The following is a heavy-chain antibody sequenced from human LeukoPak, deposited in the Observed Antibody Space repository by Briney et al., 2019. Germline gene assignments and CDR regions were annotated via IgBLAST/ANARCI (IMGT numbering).Heavy chain of an antibody. D-gene: IGHD3-10*01. CDR2: ISGNNGNT. Sequence: GASVKVSCKASGYTLTSYGISWVRQAPGQGLEWMGWISGNNGNTNYVHKLQGRVTMTTDTSTSTVYMELRSLRSDDTAVYYCVRDLTYGLFDYWGQGTLVTVSS. CDR3: VRDLTYGLFDY. CDR1: GYTLTSYG. V-gene: IGHV1-18*01. J-gene: IGHJ4*02.